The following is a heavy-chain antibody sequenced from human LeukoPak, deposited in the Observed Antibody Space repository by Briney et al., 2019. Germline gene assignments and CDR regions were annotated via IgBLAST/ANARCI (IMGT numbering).Heavy chain of an antibody. CDR3: TREIGSYYDSSGYYYGGYYYYYMDV. Sequence: GRSLRLSCTASGFTFGDYAMSWVRQAPGKGLEWVGFIRSKAYGGTTEYAASVKGRFTISRDDSKSIAYLQMNSLKTEDTAVYYCTREIGSYYDSSGYYYGGYYYYYMDVWGKGTTVTVSS. CDR1: GFTFGDYA. CDR2: IRSKAYGGTT. J-gene: IGHJ6*03. V-gene: IGHV3-49*04. D-gene: IGHD3-22*01.